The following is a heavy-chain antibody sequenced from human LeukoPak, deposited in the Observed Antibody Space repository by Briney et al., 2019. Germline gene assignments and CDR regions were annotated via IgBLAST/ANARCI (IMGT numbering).Heavy chain of an antibody. CDR1: GFIFSSYW. CDR2: IKQDGSEK. D-gene: IGHD3-10*01. CDR3: AREGGHPGYFGSGSP. V-gene: IGHV3-7*04. J-gene: IGHJ4*02. Sequence: QPGGSLRLSCAASGFIFSSYWMSWVRQAPGKGLEWVANIKQDGSEKYYVDSVKGRFTISRDNAKNSLYLQMNSLRAEDTAVYYYAREGGHPGYFGSGSPWGQGTLVTVSS.